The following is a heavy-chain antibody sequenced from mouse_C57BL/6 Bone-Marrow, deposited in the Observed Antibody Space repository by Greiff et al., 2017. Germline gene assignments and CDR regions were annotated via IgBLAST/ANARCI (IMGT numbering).Heavy chain of an antibody. CDR3: TTIITTGY. J-gene: IGHJ2*01. CDR2: IDPENGDT. V-gene: IGHV14-4*01. Sequence: VQLQQSGAELVRPGASVKLSCTASGFNIKADYMHWVKQRPEQGLEWIGWIDPENGDTESASKFQGKATITADTSSNTAYLQLSSLTSEDTAVYYCTTIITTGYWGQGTTLTVSS. D-gene: IGHD1-2*01. CDR1: GFNIKADY.